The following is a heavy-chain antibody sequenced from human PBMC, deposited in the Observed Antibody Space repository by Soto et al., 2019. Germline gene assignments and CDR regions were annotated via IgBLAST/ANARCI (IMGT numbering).Heavy chain of an antibody. J-gene: IGHJ4*02. CDR1: GGSISSYY. CDR3: ARADYGDPIDY. D-gene: IGHD4-17*01. V-gene: IGHV4-59*01. CDR2: IYYSGST. Sequence: SETLSLTCTVSGGSISSYYWSWIRQPPGKGLEWIGYIYYSGSTNYNPSLKSRVTISVDTSKNQFSLKLSSVTAADTAVYYCARADYGDPIDYWGQGTLVTVSS.